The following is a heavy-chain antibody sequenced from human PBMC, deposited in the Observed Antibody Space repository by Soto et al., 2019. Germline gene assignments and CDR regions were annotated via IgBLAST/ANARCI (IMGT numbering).Heavy chain of an antibody. D-gene: IGHD2-15*01. CDR3: ARKRGSGLNTFDY. CDR1: GGSISSYY. CDR2: IYYSGST. J-gene: IGHJ4*02. Sequence: PSETLSLTCTVSGGSISSYYWSWIRQPPGKGLEWIGYIYYSGSTNYNPSLKSRVTISVDTSKNQFSLKLSSVTAADTAVYYCARKRGSGLNTFDYWGQGTLVTVSS. V-gene: IGHV4-59*12.